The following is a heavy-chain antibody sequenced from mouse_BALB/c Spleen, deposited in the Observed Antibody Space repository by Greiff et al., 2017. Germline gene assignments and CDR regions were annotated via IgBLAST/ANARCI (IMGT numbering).Heavy chain of an antibody. J-gene: IGHJ2*01. CDR1: GFTFSSYA. Sequence: EVKVVESGGGLVKPGGSLKLSCAASGFTFSSYAMSWVRQTPEKRLEWVASISSGGSTYYPDSVKGRFTISRDNARNILYLQMSSLRSEDTAMYYCARQDYRYDGFDYWGQGTTLTVSS. CDR3: ARQDYRYDGFDY. V-gene: IGHV5-6-5*01. CDR2: ISSGGST. D-gene: IGHD2-14*01.